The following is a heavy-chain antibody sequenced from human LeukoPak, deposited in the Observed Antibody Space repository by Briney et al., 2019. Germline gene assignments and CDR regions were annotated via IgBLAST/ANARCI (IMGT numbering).Heavy chain of an antibody. CDR1: GGSFSGYY. Sequence: SETLSLTCAVYGGSFSGYYWSWIRQPPGKGLEWIGEINHSGSTNYNPSLKSRVTISVDTSKNQFSLKLSSVTAADTAVYYCARGDKGGFRSDYWGQGTLVTVSS. V-gene: IGHV4-34*01. J-gene: IGHJ4*02. CDR3: ARGDKGGFRSDY. D-gene: IGHD2-15*01. CDR2: INHSGST.